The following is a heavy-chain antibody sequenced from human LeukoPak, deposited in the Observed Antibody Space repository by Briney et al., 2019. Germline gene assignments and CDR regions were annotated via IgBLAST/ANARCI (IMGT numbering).Heavy chain of an antibody. Sequence: GGSLRLSCAASELSFKTYSMNWLRQSPGKGLEWVASISLSGTYIDYADSVKGRFTISRDNGNNSLFLEMTSLRADDTAVYYCARGFCSGGTCYRITGTFDVWGHGTMVSVSS. CDR1: ELSFKTYS. J-gene: IGHJ3*01. CDR2: ISLSGTYI. CDR3: ARGFCSGGTCYRITGTFDV. D-gene: IGHD2-15*01. V-gene: IGHV3-21*01.